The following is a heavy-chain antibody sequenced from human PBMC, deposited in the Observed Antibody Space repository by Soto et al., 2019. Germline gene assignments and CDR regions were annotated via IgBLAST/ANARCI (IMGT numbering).Heavy chain of an antibody. CDR2: ISGSGGST. CDR1: GFTFSSYA. CDR3: ATVMEWLKSGAFDI. D-gene: IGHD3-3*01. Sequence: PGGSLRLSCAASGFTFSSYAMSWVRQAPGKGLEWVPAISGSGGSTYYADSVKGRFTISRDNSKNTLYLQMNSLRAEDTVVYYCATVMEWLKSGAFDIWGQGTMVTVSS. V-gene: IGHV3-23*01. J-gene: IGHJ3*02.